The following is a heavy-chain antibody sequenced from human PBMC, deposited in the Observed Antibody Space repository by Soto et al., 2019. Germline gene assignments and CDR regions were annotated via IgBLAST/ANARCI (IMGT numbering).Heavy chain of an antibody. CDR1: GGSISSYY. V-gene: IGHV4-59*01. J-gene: IGHJ5*02. Sequence: SETLSLTCTVSGGSISSYYWSWIRQPPGKGLEWIGYIYYSGSTNYNPSLKSRVTISVDTSKNQFSLKLSSVTAADTAVYYCARENDFWSGYYSRWFDPWGQGTLVTVS. CDR3: ARENDFWSGYYSRWFDP. D-gene: IGHD3-3*01. CDR2: IYYSGST.